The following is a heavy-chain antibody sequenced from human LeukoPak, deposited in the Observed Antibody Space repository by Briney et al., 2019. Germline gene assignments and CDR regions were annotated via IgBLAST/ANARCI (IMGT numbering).Heavy chain of an antibody. J-gene: IGHJ6*02. V-gene: IGHV3-9*01. CDR1: GFTFDDYA. D-gene: IGHD3-22*01. CDR3: AKDRGSGYAYYNGMDV. CDR2: ISWYSGSK. Sequence: GRSLRLSCAASGFTFDDYAMHWVRQAPGKGLEWVTGISWYSGSKGDADSVKGRFTISRDNAKNSLYLQMNGLRAEDTALYYCAKDRGSGYAYYNGMDVWGQGTTVTVSS.